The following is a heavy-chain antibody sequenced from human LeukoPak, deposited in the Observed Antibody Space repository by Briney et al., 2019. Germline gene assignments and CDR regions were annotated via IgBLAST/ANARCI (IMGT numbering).Heavy chain of an antibody. Sequence: SKTLSLTCTVSGGSISSSNYYWAWIRQPPGKGLEWIGNIFYTGSTYYNPSLKSRVTISVDTSKNQFSLKLSSVTAADTAVYYCARLNKPGWFDPWGQGTLVTVSS. CDR1: GGSISSSNYY. V-gene: IGHV4-39*01. CDR3: ARLNKPGWFDP. J-gene: IGHJ5*02. CDR2: IFYTGST. D-gene: IGHD1-14*01.